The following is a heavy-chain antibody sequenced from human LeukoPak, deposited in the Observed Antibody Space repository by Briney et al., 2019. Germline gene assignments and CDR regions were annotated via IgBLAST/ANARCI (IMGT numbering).Heavy chain of an antibody. V-gene: IGHV1-2*02. CDR3: ARRVKNCSGGSCYSGTAVSWFDP. Sequence: ASVKVSCKASGYTFIAYYMHWVRQAPGQGLEWMGWINPNSGGTNYAQKLQGRVTMTTDTSTSTACMELRSLRSDDTAVYYCARRVKNCSGGSCYSGTAVSWFDPWGQGTLVTVSS. CDR2: INPNSGGT. CDR1: GYTFIAYY. J-gene: IGHJ5*02. D-gene: IGHD2-15*01.